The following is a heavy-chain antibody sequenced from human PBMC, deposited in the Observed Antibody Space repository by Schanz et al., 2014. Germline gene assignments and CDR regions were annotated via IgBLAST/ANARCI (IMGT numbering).Heavy chain of an antibody. J-gene: IGHJ4*02. D-gene: IGHD3-10*01. CDR3: ATVPSGSLDY. Sequence: QVQLVQSGAEVKKPGASVKVSCKASGYTFTSYAMHWVRQAPGHRPEWMGRINTGDGYTQYSETFQDRVTISADTSASTAYMEVRSLTAEDTAVYYCATVPSGSLDYWGQGTLVTVSS. CDR2: INTGDGYT. V-gene: IGHV1-3*04. CDR1: GYTFTSYA.